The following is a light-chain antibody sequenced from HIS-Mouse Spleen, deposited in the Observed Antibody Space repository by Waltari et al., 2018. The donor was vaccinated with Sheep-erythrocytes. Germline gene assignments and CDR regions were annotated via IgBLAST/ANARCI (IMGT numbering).Light chain of an antibody. Sequence: QSALTQPASVSGSPGQSITISCTGTSSDVGSYNLVAWYQQHPGKAPKLMIYEGSKRPSGVSNRFSGSKSGTSATLGITGLQTGDEADYYCGTWDSSLSAGVFGGWTKLTVL. CDR1: SSDVGSYNL. CDR2: EGS. J-gene: IGLJ2*01. V-gene: IGLV2-14*02. CDR3: GTWDSSLSAGV.